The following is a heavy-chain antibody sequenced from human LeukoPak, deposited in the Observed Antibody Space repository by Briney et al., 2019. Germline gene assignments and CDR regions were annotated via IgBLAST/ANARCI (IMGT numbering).Heavy chain of an antibody. D-gene: IGHD6-19*01. V-gene: IGHV1-46*01. CDR3: AREGIAVAGSPIYYYYYYMDV. CDR2: INPSGGST. CDR1: GYTFTGYY. Sequence: ASVKVSCKASGYTFTGYYMHWVRQAPGQGLEWMGIINPSGGSTSYAQKFQGRVTMTRDTSTSTVYMELSSLRSEDTAVYYCAREGIAVAGSPIYYYYYYMDVWGKGTTVTVSS. J-gene: IGHJ6*03.